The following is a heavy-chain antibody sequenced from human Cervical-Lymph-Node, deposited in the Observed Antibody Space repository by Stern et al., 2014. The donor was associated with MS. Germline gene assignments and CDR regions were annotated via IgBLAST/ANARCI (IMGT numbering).Heavy chain of an antibody. V-gene: IGHV3-23*04. J-gene: IGHJ4*02. CDR3: AKEGILVASFDY. CDR1: GFTFSSYA. CDR2: ISGSGDST. D-gene: IGHD6-19*01. Sequence: VQLVESGGSLVQPGGSLRLSCAASGFTFSSYAMSWVRQAPGKGLEWVSAISGSGDSTYYADSVKGRFTISRDSSKNTLYLQMNSLRADDTAVYYCAKEGILVASFDYWGQGTLVTVSS.